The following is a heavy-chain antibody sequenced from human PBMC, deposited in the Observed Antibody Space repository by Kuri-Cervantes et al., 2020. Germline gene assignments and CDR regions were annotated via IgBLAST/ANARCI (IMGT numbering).Heavy chain of an antibody. CDR2: ISYSGTT. D-gene: IGHD1-1*01. V-gene: IGHV4-39*01. CDR1: GGSVSSSSHF. CDR3: ARTGRTSQGRGWFDP. Sequence: SQTLSLTCAVSGGSVSSSSHFWGWVRQPPGKGLEWIGSISYSGTTHYNMSLKSRVAMSVDTSKNQFSLKLSSVTAADTALYYCARTGRTSQGRGWFDPWGQGTQVTVSS. J-gene: IGHJ5*02.